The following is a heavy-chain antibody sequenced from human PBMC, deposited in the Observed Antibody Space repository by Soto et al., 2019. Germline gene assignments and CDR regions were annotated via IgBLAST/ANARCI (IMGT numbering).Heavy chain of an antibody. CDR2: IIPIRGIA. V-gene: IGHV1-69*02. J-gene: IGHJ5*02. Sequence: QVQLVQSGAEVKKPGSSVKVSCKASGGTFSSYTISWVRQAPGQGLEWMGRIIPIRGIANYAQKFQGRVTITEDKSTSTAYVELRSLRSEDTAVYYCAGTHGFGEFGWFDPWGQGTLVTVSS. CDR1: GGTFSSYT. CDR3: AGTHGFGEFGWFDP. D-gene: IGHD3-10*01.